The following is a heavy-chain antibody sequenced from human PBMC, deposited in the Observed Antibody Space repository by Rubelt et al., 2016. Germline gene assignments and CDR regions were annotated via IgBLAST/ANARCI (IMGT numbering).Heavy chain of an antibody. Sequence: EVQLVESGGGLVQPGGSLRLSCAASGFTFSSYSMNWVRQAPGKGLEWVSYISSSSSTIYYAESVKCRVTSARDNAKNSLYLQMNSLRDEDTAVYYCATQGYCSSTSCYGAYWGQGTLVTVSS. V-gene: IGHV3-48*02. CDR1: GFTFSSYS. CDR2: ISSSSSTI. D-gene: IGHD2-2*01. CDR3: ATQGYCSSTSCYGAY. J-gene: IGHJ4*02.